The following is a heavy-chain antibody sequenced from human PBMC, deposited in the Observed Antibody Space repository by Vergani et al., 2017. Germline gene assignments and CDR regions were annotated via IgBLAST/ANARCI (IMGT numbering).Heavy chain of an antibody. V-gene: IGHV4-38-2*01. D-gene: IGHD3-10*01. CDR1: DSSIMTNPY. CDR3: ARHRGSGGFFPSSYFYGMDV. Sequence: QVQLQESGPGLVKPSETLTLTCDVSDSSIMTNPYWGWFRQSPGKGLEWIGCIHHSGDTHYNSSLKSRVSISSLSSSKFSLSLTSVTAADTAIYCCARHRGSGGFFPSSYFYGMDVWGHGTTVTVSS. CDR2: IHHSGDT. J-gene: IGHJ6*02.